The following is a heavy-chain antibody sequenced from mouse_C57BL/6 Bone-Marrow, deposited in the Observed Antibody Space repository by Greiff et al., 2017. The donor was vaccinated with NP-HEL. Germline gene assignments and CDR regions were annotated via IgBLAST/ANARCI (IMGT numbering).Heavy chain of an antibody. V-gene: IGHV1-4*01. CDR2: INPSSGYT. J-gene: IGHJ4*01. CDR1: GYTFTSYT. Sequence: QVHVKQSGAELARPGASVKMSCKASGYTFTSYTMHWVKQRPGQGLEWIGYINPSSGYTKYNQKFKDKATLTADKSSSTAYMQLSSLTSEDSAVYYCARPYYYGSSALPMDYWGQGTSVTVSS. CDR3: ARPYYYGSSALPMDY. D-gene: IGHD1-1*01.